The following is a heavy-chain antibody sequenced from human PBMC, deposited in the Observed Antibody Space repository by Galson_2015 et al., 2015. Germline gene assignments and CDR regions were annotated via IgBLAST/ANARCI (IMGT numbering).Heavy chain of an antibody. J-gene: IGHJ4*02. CDR3: ARGRGYSYGYEGYYFDY. D-gene: IGHD5-18*01. CDR1: GFSLSTSGMC. Sequence: PALVKPTQTLTLTCTFSGFSLSTSGMCVSWIRQPPGKALEWLALIDWDDDKYYSTSLKTRLTISKDTSKNQVVLTMTNMDPVDTATYYCARGRGYSYGYEGYYFDYWGQGTLVTVSS. CDR2: IDWDDDK. V-gene: IGHV2-70*01.